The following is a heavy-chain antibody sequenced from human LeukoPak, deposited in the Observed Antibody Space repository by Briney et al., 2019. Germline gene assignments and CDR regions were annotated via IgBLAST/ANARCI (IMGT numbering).Heavy chain of an antibody. J-gene: IGHJ4*02. V-gene: IGHV3-23*01. Sequence: GGSLRLSCAASGFTFSSYAMSWVRQGPGKGLEWVSAISGSGGSTYYADSVKGRFTISRDNSKNTLYLQMNSLRAEDTAVYYCAKATYYYDSSGYYLFDYWGQGTLVTVSS. CDR1: GFTFSSYA. CDR2: ISGSGGST. CDR3: AKATYYYDSSGYYLFDY. D-gene: IGHD3-22*01.